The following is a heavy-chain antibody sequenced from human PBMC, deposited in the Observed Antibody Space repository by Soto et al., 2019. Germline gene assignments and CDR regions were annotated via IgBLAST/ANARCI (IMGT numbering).Heavy chain of an antibody. CDR3: ARGGNRYSNTESGVGGFDF. CDR1: GGSISGHY. D-gene: IGHD5-12*01. V-gene: IGHV4-59*11. Sequence: LSLTCTVSGGSISGHYWSWIRQPPGKGLEWIGYMYNSGSTDYNPSLKSRVTISVDTSKNQFSLKLSSVTAADTAVYYCARGGNRYSNTESGVGGFDFWGQGTLVTVSS. CDR2: MYNSGST. J-gene: IGHJ4*02.